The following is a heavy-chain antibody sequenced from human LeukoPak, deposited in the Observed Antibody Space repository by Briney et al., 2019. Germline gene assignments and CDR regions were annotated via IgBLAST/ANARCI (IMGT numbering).Heavy chain of an antibody. V-gene: IGHV4-39*07. CDR3: ARSGRYYDSSGYYLPPFAFDI. D-gene: IGHD3-22*01. CDR2: IYYSGST. CDR1: GGSISSSSYY. J-gene: IGHJ3*02. Sequence: SETLSLTCTVSGGSISSSSYYCGWIRQPPGKGLEWIGSIYYSGSTYYNPSLKSRVTISVDTSKNQFSLKLSSVTAADTAVYYCARSGRYYDSSGYYLPPFAFDIWGQGTMVTVSS.